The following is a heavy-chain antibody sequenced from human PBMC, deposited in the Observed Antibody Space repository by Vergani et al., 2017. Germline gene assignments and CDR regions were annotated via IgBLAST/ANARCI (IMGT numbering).Heavy chain of an antibody. CDR2: ISSNGGST. V-gene: IGHV3-64*01. Sequence: EVQLVESGGGLVQPGGSLRLSCAASGFTFSSYAMHWVRQAPGKGLEYVSAISSNGGSTYYANSVKGRFTISRDNSKNTLYLQMGSLRAEDMAVYYCARGSTFWSGYTIDYWGQGTLVTVSS. D-gene: IGHD3-3*01. CDR1: GFTFSSYA. CDR3: ARGSTFWSGYTIDY. J-gene: IGHJ4*02.